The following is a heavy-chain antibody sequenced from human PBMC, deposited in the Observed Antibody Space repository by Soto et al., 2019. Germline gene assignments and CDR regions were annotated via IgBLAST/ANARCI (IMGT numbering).Heavy chain of an antibody. CDR2: INPNSGGT. Sequence: QVQLVQSGAEVKKPGASVKVSCKASGYTFTGYYMHWVRQAPGQGLEWMGWINPNSGGTNYAQKFQGWVTMTRDTSIITAYLELSRLRSDDTAVYYWAGERGWGPLGYFDYWGQGTLVTVSS. CDR3: AGERGWGPLGYFDY. V-gene: IGHV1-2*04. D-gene: IGHD3-16*01. CDR1: GYTFTGYY. J-gene: IGHJ4*02.